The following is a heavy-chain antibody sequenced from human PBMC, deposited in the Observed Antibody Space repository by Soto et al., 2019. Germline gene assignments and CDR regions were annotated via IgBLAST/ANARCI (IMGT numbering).Heavy chain of an antibody. CDR3: ARDGIAHYYDFWSGYLYGTDV. D-gene: IGHD3-3*01. V-gene: IGHV3-33*01. CDR1: GFTFSSYG. CDR2: IWYDGSNK. Sequence: GGSLRLSCAASGFTFSSYGMHWVRQAPGKGLEWVAVIWYDGSNKYYADSVKGRFTISRDNSKNTLYLQMNSLRAEDTAVYYCARDGIAHYYDFWSGYLYGTDVWGQGTTVTVSS. J-gene: IGHJ6*02.